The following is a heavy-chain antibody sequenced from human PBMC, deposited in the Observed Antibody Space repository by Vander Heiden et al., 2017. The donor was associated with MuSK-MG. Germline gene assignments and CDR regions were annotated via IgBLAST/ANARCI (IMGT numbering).Heavy chain of an antibody. CDR2: VNYNGRK. J-gene: IGHJ6*03. D-gene: IGHD2-15*01. CDR3: TRDGRSGGDFYYMDG. Sequence: QLQLQESGPGLVKPSETLSLTCTVSGGSIGSSNHFWGWIRQPPGKGLEWIGSVNYNGRKYNHPSPKSRVTMSVDTSKNQISLKLSSVTAADTAVDYCTRDGRSGGDFYYMDGWGAGTTVTVSS. V-gene: IGHV4-39*02. CDR1: GGSIGSSNHF.